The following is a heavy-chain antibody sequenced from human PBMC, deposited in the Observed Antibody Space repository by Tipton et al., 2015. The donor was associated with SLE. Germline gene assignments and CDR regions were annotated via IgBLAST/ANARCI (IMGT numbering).Heavy chain of an antibody. CDR3: ARPLIAARRNYYYGMDV. CDR2: IYYSGNT. Sequence: TLSLTCTVSGGSISLHHWSWIRQPPGGELEWIGYIYYSGNTNYNPSLKSRVTISVDTSKNQFSLKLSSVTAADTAVYYCARPLIAARRNYYYGMDVWGQGTTVTVSS. V-gene: IGHV4-59*11. J-gene: IGHJ6*02. D-gene: IGHD6-6*01. CDR1: GGSISLHH.